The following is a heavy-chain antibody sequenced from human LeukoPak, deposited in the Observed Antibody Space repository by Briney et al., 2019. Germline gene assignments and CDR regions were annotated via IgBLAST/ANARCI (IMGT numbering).Heavy chain of an antibody. V-gene: IGHV4-38-2*02. J-gene: IGHJ4*02. CDR1: GSSISSDYY. D-gene: IGHD2-15*01. CDR2: IKHRGRS. Sequence: PSETLSLTCSVSGSSISSDYYWGWVRQPPGKGLEWIGSIKHRGRSYYNPSLKGRVTISVGTSKNQFSLQLSSVTAADTAVYYCARVVGATSIDYWGQGILVTVSS. CDR3: ARVVGATSIDY.